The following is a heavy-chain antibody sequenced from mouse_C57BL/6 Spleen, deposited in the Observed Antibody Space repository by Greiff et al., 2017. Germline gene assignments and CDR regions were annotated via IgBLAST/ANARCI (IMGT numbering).Heavy chain of an antibody. CDR2: INYDGSST. CDR3: ARDRYYGSNYFDY. V-gene: IGHV5-16*01. D-gene: IGHD1-1*01. J-gene: IGHJ2*01. Sequence: EVKLMESEGGLVQPGSSMKLSCTASGFTFSDSYMAWVRQVPEKGLEWVANINYDGSSTYYLDSLKSRFIISRDNAKNILYLQMSSLKSEDTATYYCARDRYYGSNYFDYWDQGTTLTVSS. CDR1: GFTFSDSY.